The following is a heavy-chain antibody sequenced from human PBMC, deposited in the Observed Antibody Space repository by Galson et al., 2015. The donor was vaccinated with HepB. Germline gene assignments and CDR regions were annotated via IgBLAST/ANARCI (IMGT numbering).Heavy chain of an antibody. CDR2: ISYDGSNK. D-gene: IGHD3-22*01. Sequence: SLRLSCAASGFTFSSYAMHRVRQAPGKGLEWVAVISYDGSNKYYADSVKGRFTISRDNSKNTLYLQMNSLRAEDTAVYYCARAVGIVVVITTFPDYWGQGTLVTVSS. V-gene: IGHV3-30-3*01. J-gene: IGHJ4*02. CDR1: GFTFSSYA. CDR3: ARAVGIVVVITTFPDY.